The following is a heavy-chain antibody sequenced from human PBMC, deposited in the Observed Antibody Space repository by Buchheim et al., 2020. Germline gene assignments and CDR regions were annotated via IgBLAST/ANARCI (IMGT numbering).Heavy chain of an antibody. J-gene: IGHJ6*02. D-gene: IGHD2-15*01. Sequence: QVQLVQSGAEVKKPGASVKVSCKASGYTFTGYYMHWVRQAPGQGLEWMGRINPNSGGTNYAQKFQGRVTMTRDTSISTAYMELSRLRSDDTAVYYCARDAGCSGGSCYDYYYYGMDVWGQGTT. V-gene: IGHV1-2*06. CDR2: INPNSGGT. CDR1: GYTFTGYY. CDR3: ARDAGCSGGSCYDYYYYGMDV.